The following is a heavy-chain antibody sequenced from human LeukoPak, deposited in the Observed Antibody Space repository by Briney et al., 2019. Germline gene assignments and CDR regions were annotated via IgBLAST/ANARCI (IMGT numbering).Heavy chain of an antibody. D-gene: IGHD3-16*01. CDR1: GFTFNAYS. CDR3: ARDPYTYYDYVWGADY. V-gene: IGHV3-21*01. CDR2: IGSSGSYI. J-gene: IGHJ4*02. Sequence: PGGSLRLSCAASGFTFNAYSMNWVRQAPGKGLEWVSSIGSSGSYIYYADSVKGRFTISRDNAKNSLYLQMNSLRAEDTAVYYCARDPYTYYDYVWGADYWGQGTLVTVSS.